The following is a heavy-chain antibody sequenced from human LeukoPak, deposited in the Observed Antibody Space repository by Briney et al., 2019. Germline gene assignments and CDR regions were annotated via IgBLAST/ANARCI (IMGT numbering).Heavy chain of an antibody. CDR2: IHYSDST. J-gene: IGHJ4*02. CDR3: TGDSNDYGSGGYYKRGLYFDY. V-gene: IGHV4-31*03. D-gene: IGHD3-22*01. Sequence: PSQTLSLTCTVSGASISRSGYYWSWIRQHPGKGLEWIGYIHYSDSTFYSPSLQSRVTMAVDTSKNLFSLMLSSVTPADTAIYYCTGDSNDYGSGGYYKRGLYFDYWGQGTLVTVSS. CDR1: GASISRSGYY.